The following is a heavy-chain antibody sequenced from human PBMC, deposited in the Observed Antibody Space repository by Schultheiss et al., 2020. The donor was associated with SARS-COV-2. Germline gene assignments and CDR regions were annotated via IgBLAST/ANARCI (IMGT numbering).Heavy chain of an antibody. CDR1: GGPISSYY. J-gene: IGHJ5*02. Sequence: SETLSLTCTVSGGPISSYYWSWIRQPPGKGLEWIGYIYYSGSTNYNPPLKSRVTISVDTSKNQFSLKLSSVTAADTAVYYCARGSQDIVVVVAAPRYNWFDPWGQGTLVTVSS. CDR2: IYYSGST. CDR3: ARGSQDIVVVVAAPRYNWFDP. V-gene: IGHV4-59*12. D-gene: IGHD2-15*01.